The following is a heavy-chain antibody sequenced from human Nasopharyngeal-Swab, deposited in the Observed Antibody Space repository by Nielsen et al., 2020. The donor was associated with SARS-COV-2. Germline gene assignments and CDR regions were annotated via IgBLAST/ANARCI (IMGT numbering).Heavy chain of an antibody. CDR2: VPYSGRT. D-gene: IGHD4-17*01. CDR3: TRGSLRTAPDC. V-gene: IGHV4-59*02. J-gene: IGHJ4*02. Sequence: SETLSLTCAVSGASVSSDYWGWIRQPPGKGLEWIGRVPYSGRTDYNPSLKSRVTISIDTSKKHFSLVLSSLTAADTALYYCTRGSLRTAPDCWGQGTLVTVSS. CDR1: GASVSSDY.